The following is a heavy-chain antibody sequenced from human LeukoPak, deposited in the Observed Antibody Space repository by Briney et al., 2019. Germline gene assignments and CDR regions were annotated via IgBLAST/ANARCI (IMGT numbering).Heavy chain of an antibody. Sequence: ASVKVSCKASGYTFTSYYMHWVRQAPGQGLEWMGIINPSGGSTSYAQKFQGRVTMTRDTSTSTVYMELSSLRSEDTAVYYCARGPLRYCSSTSCYGEWFDPWGQGTLVTVSS. CDR3: ARGPLRYCSSTSCYGEWFDP. CDR1: GYTFTSYY. D-gene: IGHD2-2*01. CDR2: INPSGGST. V-gene: IGHV1-46*01. J-gene: IGHJ5*02.